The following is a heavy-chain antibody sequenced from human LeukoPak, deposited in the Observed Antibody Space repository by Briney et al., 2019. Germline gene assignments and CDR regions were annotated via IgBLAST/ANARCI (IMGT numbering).Heavy chain of an antibody. CDR2: IYYSGST. CDR1: GGSISSYY. D-gene: IGHD5-12*01. Sequence: LSETVSLTCTVSGGSISSYYWSWIRQPPGKGLEWIGYIYYSGSTNYNPSLKSRDTISVDTSKNQFYLKLSSVTAADTAVYYCARVSSLIVATNDYYFDYWGQGNPVPLYS. CDR3: ARVSSLIVATNDYYFDY. J-gene: IGHJ4*02. V-gene: IGHV4-59*01.